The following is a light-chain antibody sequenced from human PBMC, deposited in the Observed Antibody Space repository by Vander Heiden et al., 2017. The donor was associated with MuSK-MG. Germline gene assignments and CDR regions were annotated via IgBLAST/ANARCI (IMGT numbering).Light chain of an antibody. CDR3: CSYAGTV. CDR1: NIDDF. Sequence: QSALTQPRSVSGSRGLSVTISCTGSNIDDFVSWYQQHPGKAPKLIIYDVSERPSGVSDPFSGSTYAATDSLTISGLQADDESDYHCCSYAGTVFGGGTKLTVL. J-gene: IGLJ2*01. CDR2: DVS. V-gene: IGLV2-11*01.